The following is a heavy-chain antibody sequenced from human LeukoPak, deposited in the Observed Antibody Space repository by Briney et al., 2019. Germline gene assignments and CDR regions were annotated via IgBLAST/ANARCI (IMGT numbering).Heavy chain of an antibody. D-gene: IGHD3-22*01. CDR1: GYTFNTYG. V-gene: IGHV1-18*01. J-gene: IGHJ4*02. CDR2: ISPYNGNT. CDR3: ARGPHERSGYPND. Sequence: ASVKVSCKPVGYTFNTYGTTWVRQAPGQGLEWMGWISPYNGNTNYAQKFQGRVTLTTDTSTSTAYMELRSLRSDDTAVYYCARGPHERSGYPNDWGQGTLVTVSS.